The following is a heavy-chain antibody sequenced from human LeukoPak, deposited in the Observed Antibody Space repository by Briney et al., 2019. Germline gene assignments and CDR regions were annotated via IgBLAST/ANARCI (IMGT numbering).Heavy chain of an antibody. CDR2: ISWNSGSI. V-gene: IGHV3-9*01. CDR1: GFTFDDYA. D-gene: IGHD6-25*01. J-gene: IGHJ3*02. Sequence: GGSLRLSCAASGFTFDDYAMHWVRHAPGKALEWVSGISWNSGSIGYADSVKGRFTISRDNAKNSLYLQMNSLRAEDTALYYCAKDISAASINAFDIWGQGTMVTVSS. CDR3: AKDISAASINAFDI.